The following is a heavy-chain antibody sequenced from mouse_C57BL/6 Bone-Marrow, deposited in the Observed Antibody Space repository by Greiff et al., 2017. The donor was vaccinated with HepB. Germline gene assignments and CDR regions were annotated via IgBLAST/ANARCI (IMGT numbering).Heavy chain of an antibody. CDR2: IYWDDDK. J-gene: IGHJ1*03. V-gene: IGHV8-12*01. Sequence: QVTLKVSGPGILQSSQSLSLTCSFSGFSLSTSGMGVSWIRQPSGQGLEWLAHIYWDDDKRYNPSLKSRLTISKDTSRNQVFLMITSVDTADTATYYCARTAPNWPNWYFDVWGTGTTVTVSS. CDR3: ARTAPNWPNWYFDV. CDR1: GFSLSTSGMG. D-gene: IGHD4-1*01.